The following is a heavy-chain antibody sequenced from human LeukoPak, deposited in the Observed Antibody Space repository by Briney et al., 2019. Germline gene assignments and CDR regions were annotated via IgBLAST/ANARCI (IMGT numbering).Heavy chain of an antibody. CDR3: ARRLDYDSQFDP. Sequence: PSETLSLTCTVSGGSISSHYWSWIRQPPGKGLEWIGYIYYSGSTNYNPSLKSRVTMSVDTSKNQFSLKLSSVTAADTAVYYCARRLDYDSQFDPWGQGTLVTVSS. J-gene: IGHJ5*02. CDR2: IYYSGST. CDR1: GGSISSHY. V-gene: IGHV4-59*11. D-gene: IGHD3-22*01.